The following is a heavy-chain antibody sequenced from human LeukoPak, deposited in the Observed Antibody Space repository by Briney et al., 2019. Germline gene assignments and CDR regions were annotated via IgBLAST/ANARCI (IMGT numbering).Heavy chain of an antibody. Sequence: ASVKVSCKASGYTFTSYYMHWVRQAPGQGLEWMGIINPSGGSTSYAQKFQGRVTITADESTSTAYMELSSLRSEDAAVYYCASVTQADFIWNDNGGAFDYWGQGTLVTVSS. V-gene: IGHV1-46*01. CDR1: GYTFTSYY. CDR2: INPSGGST. D-gene: IGHD1-1*01. J-gene: IGHJ4*02. CDR3: ASVTQADFIWNDNGGAFDY.